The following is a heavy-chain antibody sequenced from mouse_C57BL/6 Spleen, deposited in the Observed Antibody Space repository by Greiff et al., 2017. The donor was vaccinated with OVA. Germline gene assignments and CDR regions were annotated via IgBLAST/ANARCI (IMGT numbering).Heavy chain of an antibody. CDR3: ARDYQLCAMDY. D-gene: IGHD1-1*02. Sequence: QVQLQQPGTELVKPVASVTLSCKASGYTFTSYWMHWVKQRPGPGLEWIGNINPSNGGTNYNEKFKSKATLTVDKSSSTAYMQLSSLTSEDSAVYYCARDYQLCAMDYWGQGTSVTVSS. CDR1: GYTFTSYW. J-gene: IGHJ4*01. CDR2: INPSNGGT. V-gene: IGHV1-53*01.